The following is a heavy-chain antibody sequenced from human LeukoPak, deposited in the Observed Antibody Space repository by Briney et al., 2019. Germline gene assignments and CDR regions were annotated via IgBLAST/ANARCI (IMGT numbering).Heavy chain of an antibody. CDR2: INPNSGGT. CDR1: GYTFTGYY. V-gene: IGHV1-2*02. Sequence: ASVKVSCKASGYTFTGYYMHWVRQAPGQGLEWMGWINPNSGGTNYAQKFQGRVTMTRDTSISTAYMELSRLRSEDTAVYYCARKGIAVAGTDDAFDIWGQGTMVTVSS. CDR3: ARKGIAVAGTDDAFDI. D-gene: IGHD6-19*01. J-gene: IGHJ3*02.